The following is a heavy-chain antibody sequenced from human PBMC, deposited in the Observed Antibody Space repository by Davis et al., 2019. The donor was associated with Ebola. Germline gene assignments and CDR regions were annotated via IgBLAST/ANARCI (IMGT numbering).Heavy chain of an antibody. CDR1: GYTFTSYY. Sequence: AASVKVSCKASGYTFTSYYMHWVRQAPGQGLEWMGGIIPIFGTANYAQKFQGRVTITRDTSASTAYMELSSLRSEDTAVYYCARDGAYSGSYTFDYWGQGTLVTVSS. J-gene: IGHJ4*02. CDR2: IIPIFGTA. V-gene: IGHV1-46*01. CDR3: ARDGAYSGSYTFDY. D-gene: IGHD1-26*01.